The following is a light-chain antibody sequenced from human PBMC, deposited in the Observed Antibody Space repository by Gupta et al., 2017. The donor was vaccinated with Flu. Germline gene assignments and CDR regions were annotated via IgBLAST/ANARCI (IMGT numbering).Light chain of an antibody. CDR1: QRISTY. Sequence: GDRVTITCRASQRISTYLNWYQHKPGKAPNLLISAASSLQSRVPSRFSGSGSGTDFILTISSLQPEDFATYYCQQSYNTQFTFGQGTKLEIK. CDR2: AAS. V-gene: IGKV1-39*01. J-gene: IGKJ2*01. CDR3: QQSYNTQFT.